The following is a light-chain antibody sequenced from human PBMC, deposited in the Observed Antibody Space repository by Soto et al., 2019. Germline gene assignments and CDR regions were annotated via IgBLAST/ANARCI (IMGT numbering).Light chain of an antibody. CDR1: QSVSSN. Sequence: EIVMTQSPATLSVSPGERATLSSRASQSVSSNLAWYQQKPGQAPSLLIYDISARATGIPTRFSGSGSGTEFTLTISSLQSEDFAVYYCQQYNDWPLTFGGGTKVEIK. CDR2: DIS. J-gene: IGKJ4*01. CDR3: QQYNDWPLT. V-gene: IGKV3D-15*01.